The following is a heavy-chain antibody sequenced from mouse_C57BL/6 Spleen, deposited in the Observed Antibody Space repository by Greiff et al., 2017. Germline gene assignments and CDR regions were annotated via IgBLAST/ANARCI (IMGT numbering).Heavy chain of an antibody. CDR1: GFTFSDYY. V-gene: IGHV5-16*01. J-gene: IGHJ2*01. Sequence: EVQRVESEGGLVQPGSSMKLSCTASGFTFSDYYMAWVRQVPEKGLEWVANINYDGSSTYYLDSLKSRFIISRDNAKNILYLQMSSLKSEDTATYYCARVTVVAPYFDYWGQGTTLTVSS. CDR2: INYDGSST. D-gene: IGHD1-1*01. CDR3: ARVTVVAPYFDY.